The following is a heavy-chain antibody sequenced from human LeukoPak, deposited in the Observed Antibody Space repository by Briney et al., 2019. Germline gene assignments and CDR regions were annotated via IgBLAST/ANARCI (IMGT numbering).Heavy chain of an antibody. D-gene: IGHD6-13*01. CDR3: AKVGGRSWFYFDS. CDR2: ITHDGSDK. CDR1: AFNSTDYG. V-gene: IGHV3-30*18. Sequence: PGGSLRLSCAYSAFNSTDYGMDWVRQAPGKGLEWVAVITHDGSDKYYADSVKGRFSISRDNSKSIVYLQMNSLRPEDTAIYFCAKVGGRSWFYFDSWGQGTVVTVSS. J-gene: IGHJ4*02.